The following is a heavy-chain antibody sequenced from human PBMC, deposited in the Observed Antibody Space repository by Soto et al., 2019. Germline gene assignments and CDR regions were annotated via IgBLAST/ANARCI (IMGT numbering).Heavy chain of an antibody. V-gene: IGHV1-2*04. J-gene: IGHJ5*02. CDR3: ARAGLWFGEPYNWFDP. CDR2: INPNSGGT. Sequence: ASVKVSCKASGYTFTGYYMHWVRQAPGQGLEWMGWINPNSGGTNYAQKFQGWVTMTRDTSISTAYMELSRLRSDDTAVYYCARAGLWFGEPYNWFDPWGQGTLVTVSS. D-gene: IGHD3-10*01. CDR1: GYTFTGYY.